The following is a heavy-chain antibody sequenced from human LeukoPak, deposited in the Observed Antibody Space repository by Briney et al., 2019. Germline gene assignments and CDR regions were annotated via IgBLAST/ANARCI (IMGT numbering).Heavy chain of an antibody. V-gene: IGHV3-53*01. Sequence: GRSLRLSCAASGFIVSSNYMSWVRQAPGKGLEWVAVFYGGDATNYADSVKGRFTISRDNSKNTLYLQMNSLRVEDTALYYCARGRGSTSSYDYWGQGSLVTVSS. J-gene: IGHJ4*02. CDR3: ARGRGSTSSYDY. D-gene: IGHD2-2*01. CDR2: FYGGDAT. CDR1: GFIVSSNY.